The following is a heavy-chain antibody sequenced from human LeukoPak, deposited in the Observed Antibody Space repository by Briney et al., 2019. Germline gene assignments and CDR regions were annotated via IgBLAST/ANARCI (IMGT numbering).Heavy chain of an antibody. CDR1: GFTFSDFY. Sequence: GGSLRLSCAASGFTFSDFYMSWVRQAPGKGLEWVSAISGSGGSTYYADSVKGRFTISRDNSKNTLYLQMNSLRAEDTAVYYCAKAPFTQMELDYWGQGTLVTVSS. J-gene: IGHJ4*02. CDR2: ISGSGGST. CDR3: AKAPFTQMELDY. D-gene: IGHD5-24*01. V-gene: IGHV3-23*01.